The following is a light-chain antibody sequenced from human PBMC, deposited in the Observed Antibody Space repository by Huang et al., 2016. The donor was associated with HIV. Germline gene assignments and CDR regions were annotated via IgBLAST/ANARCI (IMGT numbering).Light chain of an antibody. CDR1: QGIANY. CDR3: LQHHAYPRT. CDR2: AAS. Sequence: DIQLTQSPSAMSASVGDRVSITCRASQGIANYLVWFQQRPGGAPKLLIYAASSLQSGVPSSFSGSVSGTKFTLTISGLQPEDFVTYDCLQHHAYPRTFGQGTKVEV. V-gene: IGKV1-17*03. J-gene: IGKJ1*01.